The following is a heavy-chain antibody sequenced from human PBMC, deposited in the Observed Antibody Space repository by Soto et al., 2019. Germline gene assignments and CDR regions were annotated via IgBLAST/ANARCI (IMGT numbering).Heavy chain of an antibody. V-gene: IGHV3-74*01. CDR1: GFTFSTFW. CDR3: ARDFEY. CDR2: INSDGSST. Sequence: EVQLVESGGGLVQPGGSLRLSCEASGFTFSTFWMHWVRQAPGKGLVWVSRINSDGSSTNYADSVKGRVTISRDNAKNMLYLQMTSRRAEDTAVYSCARDFEYWGQGTLVTVSS. J-gene: IGHJ4*02.